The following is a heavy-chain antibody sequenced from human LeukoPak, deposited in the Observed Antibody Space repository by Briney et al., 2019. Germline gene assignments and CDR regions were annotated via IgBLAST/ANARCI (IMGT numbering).Heavy chain of an antibody. CDR3: AAVPRWLQFDGYFDY. Sequence: GASVKVSCKVSGYSLSQLSIHWVRQAPGKGLEWTGGIIPIFGTTNYAQKFQGRVTITTDESTSTAYMDLSSLRSEDTAVYYCAAVPRWLQFDGYFDYWGQGTLVTVSS. J-gene: IGHJ4*02. V-gene: IGHV1-69*05. CDR1: GYSLSQLS. D-gene: IGHD5-24*01. CDR2: IIPIFGTT.